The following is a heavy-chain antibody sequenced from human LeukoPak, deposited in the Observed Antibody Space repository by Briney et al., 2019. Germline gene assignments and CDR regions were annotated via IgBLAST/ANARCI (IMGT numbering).Heavy chain of an antibody. D-gene: IGHD3-22*01. Sequence: SVKVSCKASGGTFSSYAISWVRQAPGQGLEWMRGIIPIFGTANYAQKFQGRVTITADESTSTAYMELSSLRSEDTAVYYCARTHDSSGYTYYYYGMDVWGQGTTVTVSS. J-gene: IGHJ6*02. CDR2: IIPIFGTA. CDR3: ARTHDSSGYTYYYYGMDV. CDR1: GGTFSSYA. V-gene: IGHV1-69*13.